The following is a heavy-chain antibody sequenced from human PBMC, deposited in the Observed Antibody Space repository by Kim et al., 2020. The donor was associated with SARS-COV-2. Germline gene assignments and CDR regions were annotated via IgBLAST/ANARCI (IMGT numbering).Heavy chain of an antibody. V-gene: IGHV1-3*01. D-gene: IGHD6-19*01. CDR3: ARSSSGRGWFDP. Sequence: KYSQKFQGRVTITRDTSASTAYMELSSLRSEDTAVYYCARSSSGRGWFDPWGQGTLVTVSS. J-gene: IGHJ5*02.